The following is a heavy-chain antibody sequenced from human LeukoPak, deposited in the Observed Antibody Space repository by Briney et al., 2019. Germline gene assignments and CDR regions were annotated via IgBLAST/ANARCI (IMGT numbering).Heavy chain of an antibody. V-gene: IGHV4-59*02. D-gene: IGHD2-2*01. J-gene: IGHJ4*02. Sequence: SETLSLTCTVSGDSVSTYYWSWIRQPPGKGLEWIGYIYYGGSTKYNPSLKSRVTISVDTSKNLFSLNLSSVTAADTAVYYCARVPYCSSTSCYDPYFDCWGQGTLVTVSS. CDR2: IYYGGST. CDR3: ARVPYCSSTSCYDPYFDC. CDR1: GDSVSTYY.